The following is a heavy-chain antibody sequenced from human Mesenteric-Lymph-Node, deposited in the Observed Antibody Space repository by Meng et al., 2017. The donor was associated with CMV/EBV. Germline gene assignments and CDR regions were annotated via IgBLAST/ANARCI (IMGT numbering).Heavy chain of an antibody. CDR3: AREEIVVVPAAIPGVSYYYYYGMDV. CDR1: GYTFTGYY. Sequence: ASVKVSCKASGYTFTGYYLHWVRQAPGQGLEWMGWINPNSGGTNYAQKFQGRVTMTRDTSISTTYMDLSRLRSDDTAVYYCAREEIVVVPAAIPGVSYYYYYGMDVWGQGTTVTVSS. CDR2: INPNSGGT. V-gene: IGHV1-2*02. J-gene: IGHJ6*02. D-gene: IGHD2-2*02.